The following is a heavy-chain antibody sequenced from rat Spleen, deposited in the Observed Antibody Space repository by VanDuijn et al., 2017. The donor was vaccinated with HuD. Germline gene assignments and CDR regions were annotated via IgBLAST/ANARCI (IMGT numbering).Heavy chain of an antibody. V-gene: IGHV5-43*01. CDR3: ARNWYFDF. J-gene: IGHJ1*01. CDR2: INTDSSST. Sequence: EVNLVESGGGLVQPGNSLTLSCVASGFTFSDYGMHWFRQAPENGIEWLAYINTDSSSTHYAETVKGRFTISRDNAKNTVDMQLSSLRSEDTAMYFCARNWYFDFWGPGTMVTVSS. CDR1: GFTFSDYG.